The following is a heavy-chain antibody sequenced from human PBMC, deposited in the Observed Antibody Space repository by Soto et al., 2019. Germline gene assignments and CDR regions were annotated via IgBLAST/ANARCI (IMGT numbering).Heavy chain of an antibody. CDR1: GFTVSSNY. CDR2: IYSGGST. Sequence: GSLRVSRAASGFTVSSNYMSWVRQAPGKGLEWVSVIYSGGSTYYADSVKGRFTISRDNSKNTLYLQMNSLRAEDTAVYYCARGPVTTFHLDYWGQGTLVTVSS. D-gene: IGHD4-17*01. V-gene: IGHV3-66*01. CDR3: ARGPVTTFHLDY. J-gene: IGHJ4*02.